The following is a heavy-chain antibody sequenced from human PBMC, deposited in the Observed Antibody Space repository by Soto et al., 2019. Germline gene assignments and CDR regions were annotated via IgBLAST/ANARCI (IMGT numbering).Heavy chain of an antibody. V-gene: IGHV4-61*01. D-gene: IGHD3-3*01. Sequence: QVQLQESGPGLVKPSETLSLTCTVSGDSVNSRNCYWSWIQLPQGKGLEWIGYLYYSGIVNYNPPRKNRVTISSDTYKNKVSLKMNSVTAADTALYYCARLDLTYYLDYWCQGALVTGSS. CDR3: ARLDLTYYLDY. CDR2: LYYSGIV. CDR1: GDSVNSRNCY. J-gene: IGHJ4*02.